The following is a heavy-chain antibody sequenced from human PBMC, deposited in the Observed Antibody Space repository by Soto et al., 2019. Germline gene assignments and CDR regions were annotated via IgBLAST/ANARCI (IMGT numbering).Heavy chain of an antibody. Sequence: SVKVSCKASGYTFTSYAMHWVRQAPGQRLEWMGWINAGNGNTKYSQKFQGRVTITRDTSASTAYMELSSLRSEDTAVYYCAREETSYSSGWYYFDYWGQGTLVTVSS. CDR1: GYTFTSYA. V-gene: IGHV1-3*01. CDR2: INAGNGNT. J-gene: IGHJ4*02. CDR3: AREETSYSSGWYYFDY. D-gene: IGHD6-19*01.